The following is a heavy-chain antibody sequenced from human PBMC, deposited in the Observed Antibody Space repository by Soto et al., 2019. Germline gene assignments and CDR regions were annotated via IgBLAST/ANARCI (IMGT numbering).Heavy chain of an antibody. D-gene: IGHD2-2*01. CDR3: AKDNCISTSCYRLYNWFDP. CDR1: GFTFSSYG. Sequence: QVQLVESGGGVVQPGRSLRLSCAASGFTFSSYGMHWVRQAPGKGLEWVAVISHDGSNKYYGDSVKGRFTISRDNSXXXLXXQMNSLRAEDTAVYYCAKDNCISTSCYRLYNWFDPWGQGTLVTVSS. J-gene: IGHJ5*02. CDR2: ISHDGSNK. V-gene: IGHV3-30*18.